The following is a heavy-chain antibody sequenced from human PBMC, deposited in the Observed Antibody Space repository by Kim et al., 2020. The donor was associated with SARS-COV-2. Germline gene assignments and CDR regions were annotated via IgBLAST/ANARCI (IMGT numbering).Heavy chain of an antibody. CDR2: IYYSGST. Sequence: SETLSLTCTVSGGSISSYYWSWIRQPPGKGLEWIGYIYYSGSTNYNPSLKSRVTISVDTSKNQFSLKLRSVTAADTAVYYCASLSSSLRFDYWGQGTLVTVSS. CDR1: GGSISSYY. J-gene: IGHJ4*02. CDR3: ASLSSSLRFDY. D-gene: IGHD6-19*01. V-gene: IGHV4-59*08.